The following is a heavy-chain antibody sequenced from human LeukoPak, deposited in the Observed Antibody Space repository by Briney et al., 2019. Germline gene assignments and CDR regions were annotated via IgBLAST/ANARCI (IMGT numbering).Heavy chain of an antibody. CDR1: GFIFDDYG. V-gene: IGHV3-20*04. D-gene: IGHD3-3*01. Sequence: GGSLRLSCAASGFIFDDYGMSWVRQAPGKGLEWVSGINWNGGSTGYADSVKGRFTISRDNAKNSLYLQMNSLRAEDTAVYYCARDQAFFYYYCYMDVWGKGTTVTVSS. J-gene: IGHJ6*03. CDR2: INWNGGST. CDR3: ARDQAFFYYYCYMDV.